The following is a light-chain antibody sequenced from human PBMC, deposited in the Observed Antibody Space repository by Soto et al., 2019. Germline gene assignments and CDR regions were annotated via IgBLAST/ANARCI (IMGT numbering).Light chain of an antibody. CDR3: QKYDKWPPYT. Sequence: EIVMTQSPATLSVSPGDRATLSCRASQSVRSNLAWYQHKPGQAPRLLIYDSSTRATGVPVRFSGSGSGTEFTLTISSLQSEDFAVYYCQKYDKWPPYTFGQGTK. CDR1: QSVRSN. J-gene: IGKJ2*01. V-gene: IGKV3-15*01. CDR2: DSS.